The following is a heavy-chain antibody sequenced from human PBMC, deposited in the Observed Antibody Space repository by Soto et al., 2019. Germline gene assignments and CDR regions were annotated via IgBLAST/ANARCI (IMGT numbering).Heavy chain of an antibody. CDR2: IYYSGST. CDR3: ARLGGDFWSGLVPYGMDV. Sequence: QLQLQESGPGLVKPSETLSLTCTVSGGSISSSSYYWGWIRQPPGKGLEWIGSIYYSGSTYYNPSLKSRVTISVDRSKNQFSLKLSSVTAADTAVYYCARLGGDFWSGLVPYGMDVWGQGTTVTVSS. J-gene: IGHJ6*02. V-gene: IGHV4-39*01. CDR1: GGSISSSSYY. D-gene: IGHD3-3*01.